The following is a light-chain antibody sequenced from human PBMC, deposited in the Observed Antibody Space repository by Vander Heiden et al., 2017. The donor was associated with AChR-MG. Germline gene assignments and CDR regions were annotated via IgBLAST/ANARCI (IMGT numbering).Light chain of an antibody. V-gene: IGKV1-39*01. CDR3: QQSYRTLT. Sequence: DIQMTQSPSSLSASVGDRVTITCRASQRISSYLNWYQQESGKAPKRLIYAASSLESGVPTRFSSSGSGTDFTLASSSLQPEWFATYCWQQSYRTLTFGGGTKVEIK. CDR1: QRISSY. J-gene: IGKJ4*01. CDR2: AAS.